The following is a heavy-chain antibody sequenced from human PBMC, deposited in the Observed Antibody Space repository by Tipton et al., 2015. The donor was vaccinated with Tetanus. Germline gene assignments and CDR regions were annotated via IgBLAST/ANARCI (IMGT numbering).Heavy chain of an antibody. CDR3: AREADCSGGSCFSGDFDN. CDR2: SWYDGTDK. CDR1: GFIFSSYG. J-gene: IGHJ4*02. Sequence: SLRLSCAASGFIFSSYGIHWVRQAPGKGLVWVAVSWYDGTDKYYADSVKGRFTISRDNSKNTLYLQMNNLRAEDTAVYYCAREADCSGGSCFSGDFDNWGQGTQVTVSS. D-gene: IGHD2-15*01. V-gene: IGHV3-33*01.